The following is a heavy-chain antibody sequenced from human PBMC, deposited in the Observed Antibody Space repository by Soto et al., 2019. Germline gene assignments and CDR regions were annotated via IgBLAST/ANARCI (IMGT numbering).Heavy chain of an antibody. J-gene: IGHJ4*02. Sequence: EVQLLESGGGLVQPGGSLRLSCAASGFTFSSYAMSWVRQAPGKGLEWVSAISGSGGSTYYADSVKGRFTISRDNSKNTLYLQMNSLRAEDTAVYYCAKDPGGPVPAAISDYSNYFDYWGQGTLVTVSS. D-gene: IGHD2-2*02. CDR2: ISGSGGST. CDR1: GFTFSSYA. V-gene: IGHV3-23*01. CDR3: AKDPGGPVPAAISDYSNYFDY.